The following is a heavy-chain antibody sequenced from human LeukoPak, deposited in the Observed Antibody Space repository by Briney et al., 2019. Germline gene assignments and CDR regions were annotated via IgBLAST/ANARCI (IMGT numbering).Heavy chain of an antibody. CDR2: INHSGRT. V-gene: IGHV4-34*01. CDR3: ASQSSRQEGNDAFDI. D-gene: IGHD3-10*01. Sequence: SETLSLTCVVYGGSFSDYYWTWIRQSPGKGLEWIGEINHSGRTNYNPSLKSRVTISVDTSNNQFSLRLTSVTAADTAVYYCASQSSRQEGNDAFDIWGQGTMLTVSS. CDR1: GGSFSDYY. J-gene: IGHJ3*02.